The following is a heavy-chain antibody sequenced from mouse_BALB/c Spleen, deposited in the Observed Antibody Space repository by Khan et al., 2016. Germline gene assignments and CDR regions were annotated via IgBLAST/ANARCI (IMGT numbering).Heavy chain of an antibody. V-gene: IGHV9-2-1*01. Sequence: QIQLVQSGPELKKPGETVKISCKASGYTFTDYSMHWVKQAPGKGLKWMGWKNTETGEPTYADDFKGRFAFSLETSASTAYLQINNLKNEDTATYLCARRLRWYFDVWGAGTTVTVSS. CDR3: ARRLRWYFDV. CDR1: GYTFTDYS. CDR2: KNTETGEP. J-gene: IGHJ1*01. D-gene: IGHD2-2*01.